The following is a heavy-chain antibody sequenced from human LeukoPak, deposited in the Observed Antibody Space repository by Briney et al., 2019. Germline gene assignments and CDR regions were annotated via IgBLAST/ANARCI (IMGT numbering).Heavy chain of an antibody. D-gene: IGHD3-10*01. Sequence: ASVKVSCKASGGTFSSYAISWVRQAPGQGLEWMGRIIPILGIANYAQKFQGRVTITADKSTSTAYMELSSLRSEDTAVYYCARGSGGSGPWYYGMDVWGQGTTVTVSS. V-gene: IGHV1-69*04. CDR3: ARGSGGSGPWYYGMDV. CDR2: IIPILGIA. CDR1: GGTFSSYA. J-gene: IGHJ6*02.